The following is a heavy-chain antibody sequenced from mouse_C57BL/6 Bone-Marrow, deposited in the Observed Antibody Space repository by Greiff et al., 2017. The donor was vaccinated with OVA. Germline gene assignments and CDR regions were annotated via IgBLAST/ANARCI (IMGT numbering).Heavy chain of an antibody. CDR1: GYAFSSSW. CDR2: IYPGDGDT. Sequence: QVQLKQSGPELVKPGASVKISCKASGYAFSSSWMNWVKQRPGKGLEWIGRIYPGDGDTNYNGKFKGKATLTADKSSSTAYMPLSSLTSEDSAVYFCARVGDYWGQGTTLTVSS. V-gene: IGHV1-82*01. J-gene: IGHJ2*01. CDR3: ARVGDY.